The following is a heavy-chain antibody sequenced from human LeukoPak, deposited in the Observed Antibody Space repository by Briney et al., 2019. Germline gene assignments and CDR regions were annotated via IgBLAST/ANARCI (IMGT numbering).Heavy chain of an antibody. CDR3: ARGRGRWLQSMYYFDY. V-gene: IGHV1-18*01. CDR1: GYTFTSYG. Sequence: ASVKVSCKASGYTFTSYGISWVRQASGQGLEWMGWISAYNGNTNYAQKLQGRVTMTTDTSTSTAYMELRSLRSDDTAVYYCARGRGRWLQSMYYFDYWGQGTLVTVSS. J-gene: IGHJ4*02. D-gene: IGHD5-24*01. CDR2: ISAYNGNT.